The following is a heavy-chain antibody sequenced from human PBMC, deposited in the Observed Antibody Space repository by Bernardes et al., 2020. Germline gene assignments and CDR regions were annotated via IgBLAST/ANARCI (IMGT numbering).Heavy chain of an antibody. V-gene: IGHV1-2*06. CDR2: MNPYSGGT. Sequence: ASVKVSCKASGYSFTGYHIHWVRQAPGQGLEWLGRMNPYSGGTDHEQKFQGRVTMTRDTSTSTAYMELSRLTSDDTAVYYCARDDRINSMDFWGKGTTVTVSS. CDR3: ARDDRINSMDF. CDR1: GYSFTGYH. J-gene: IGHJ6*04. D-gene: IGHD3-22*01.